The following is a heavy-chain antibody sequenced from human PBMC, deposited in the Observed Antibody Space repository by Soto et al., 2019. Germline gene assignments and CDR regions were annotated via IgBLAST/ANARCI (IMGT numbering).Heavy chain of an antibody. J-gene: IGHJ4*02. CDR1: EYTFTNYY. V-gene: IGHV1-46*01. CDR2: MNPSGTT. Sequence: ASVKVSCKASEYTFTNYYIHWVRQAPGQGPEWMGTMNPSGTTSSAQKFQGRVTMTRDTSTSTVYMELSSLRSEDSAVYFCARGPRHRFDYWGQGTLVTVSS. CDR3: ARGPRHRFDY.